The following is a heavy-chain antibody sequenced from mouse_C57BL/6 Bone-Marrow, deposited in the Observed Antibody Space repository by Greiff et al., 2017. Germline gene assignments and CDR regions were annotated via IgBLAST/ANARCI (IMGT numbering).Heavy chain of an antibody. CDR1: GYAFSSSW. J-gene: IGHJ3*01. CDR2: IYPGDGDT. V-gene: IGHV1-82*01. Sequence: QVQLKESGPELVKPGASVKISCKASGYAFSSSWMNWVKQRPGKGLEWTGRIYPGDGDTNYNGKFKGKATLTADKSSSTAYMQLSSLTSEDSAVYFCASYSFAYWGQGTLVTVSA. CDR3: ASYSFAY.